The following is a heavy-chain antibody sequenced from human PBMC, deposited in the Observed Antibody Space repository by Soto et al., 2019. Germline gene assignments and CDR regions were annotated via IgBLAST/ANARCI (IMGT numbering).Heavy chain of an antibody. CDR2: IYPGDSDT. J-gene: IGHJ5*02. Sequence: GESLKISCKGSGYSFTSYWIGWVRQMPGKGLEWMGIIYPGDSDTRYSPSFQGQVTISADKSISTAYLQWSSLKASDTAMYYCARVLNYYYDSSGYYSDPWGQGTLVTVSS. CDR3: ARVLNYYYDSSGYYSDP. CDR1: GYSFTSYW. V-gene: IGHV5-51*01. D-gene: IGHD3-22*01.